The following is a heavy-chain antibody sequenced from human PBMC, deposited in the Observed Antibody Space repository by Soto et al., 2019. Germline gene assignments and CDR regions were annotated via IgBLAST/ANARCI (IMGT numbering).Heavy chain of an antibody. CDR1: GFTFSSYA. Sequence: GGSLRLSCAASGFTFSSYAMSWVRQAPGKGLEWVSGISGSGGSTYYTDSVKGRFTISRDNSKNTLYLQMNSLRAEDTAVYYCAKGRGGYDFDYWGQGTLVTVSS. CDR3: AKGRGGYDFDY. V-gene: IGHV3-23*01. J-gene: IGHJ4*02. CDR2: ISGSGGST. D-gene: IGHD5-12*01.